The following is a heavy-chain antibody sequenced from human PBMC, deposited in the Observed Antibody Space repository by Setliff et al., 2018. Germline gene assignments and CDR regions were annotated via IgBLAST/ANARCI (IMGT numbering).Heavy chain of an antibody. Sequence: SETLSLTCTVSGASVSSRSYYRWGWIRQTPGKGLDYIGYIDDNGGTHYNPSLQSRVTISVHMSYNQFSLKLTSVSAADTALYFCARGQVMVAAAPWSHYMDVWGPGTTVTVSS. V-gene: IGHV4-39*02. D-gene: IGHD2-15*01. CDR2: IDDNGGT. CDR3: ARGQVMVAAAPWSHYMDV. CDR1: GASVSSRSYY. J-gene: IGHJ6*03.